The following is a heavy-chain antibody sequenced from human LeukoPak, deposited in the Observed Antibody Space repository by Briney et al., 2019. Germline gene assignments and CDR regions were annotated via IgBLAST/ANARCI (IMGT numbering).Heavy chain of an antibody. CDR1: VYTFTSYY. V-gene: IGHV1-46*01. Sequence: ASVKVSCKASVYTFTSYYMHWVRQAPGQGLEWMGIINPSGGSTSYAQKFQGRVTMTRDTSTSTVYMELSSLRSEDTAVYYCARDLARGYPVYYFDYWGQGTLVTVSS. J-gene: IGHJ4*02. D-gene: IGHD5-12*01. CDR2: INPSGGST. CDR3: ARDLARGYPVYYFDY.